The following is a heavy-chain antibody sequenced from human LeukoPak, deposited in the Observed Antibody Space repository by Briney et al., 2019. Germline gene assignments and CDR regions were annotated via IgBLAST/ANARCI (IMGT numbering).Heavy chain of an antibody. Sequence: VASVKASCKTSGYTFTGYYIHWVRQAPGQGLEWMGWINPKSGGTNNAQKFQGRVTMTRDTSISTAYMELSRLRSGDSAVYYCARDAGDAELDYFDYSGQGTLVTAS. CDR2: INPKSGGT. J-gene: IGHJ4*02. CDR3: ARDAGDAELDYFDY. V-gene: IGHV1-2*02. CDR1: GYTFTGYY.